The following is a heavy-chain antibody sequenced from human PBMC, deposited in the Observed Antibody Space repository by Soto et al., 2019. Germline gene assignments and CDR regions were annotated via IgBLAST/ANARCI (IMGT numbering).Heavy chain of an antibody. CDR2: INPNSGGT. Sequence: ASVKVSCKASGYTFTGYYMHWVRQAPGQGLEWMGWINPNSGGTNYAQKFQGWVTMTRDTSISTAYMELSRLRSDDTAVYYCARGDYGDYFNPALDXWGQGTLVTV. J-gene: IGHJ4*02. CDR3: ARGDYGDYFNPALDX. CDR1: GYTFTGYY. D-gene: IGHD4-17*01. V-gene: IGHV1-2*04.